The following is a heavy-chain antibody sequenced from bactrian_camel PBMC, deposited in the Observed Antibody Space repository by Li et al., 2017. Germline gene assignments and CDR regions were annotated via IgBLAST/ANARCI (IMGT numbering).Heavy chain of an antibody. D-gene: IGHD6*01. V-gene: IGHV3S67*01. CDR2: IGSDGST. CDR3: AKSNIANSWYNVAYNS. CDR1: GYTYRQPC. J-gene: IGHJ6*01. Sequence: VQLVESGGGSVQAGGSLRLSCVASGYTYRQPCMGWFRQAPGKEREGVAAIGSDGSTDYADSVRGRFTIDRDNVKNTLYLQLNELKTEDTAMYYCAKSNIANSWYNVAYNSWGQGTQVTVS.